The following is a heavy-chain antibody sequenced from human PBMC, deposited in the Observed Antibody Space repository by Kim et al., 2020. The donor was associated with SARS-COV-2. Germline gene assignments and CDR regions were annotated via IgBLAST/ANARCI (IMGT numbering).Heavy chain of an antibody. V-gene: IGHV3-33*01. Sequence: GGSLRLSCAASGFTFSSYGMHWVRQAPGKGLEWVAVIWYDGSNKYYADSAKGRFTISRDNSKNTLYLQMNSLRAEETAVYYCATLWFGELLGDDAFDIWGQGTMVTVSS. CDR2: IWYDGSNK. CDR3: ATLWFGELLGDDAFDI. D-gene: IGHD3-10*01. J-gene: IGHJ3*02. CDR1: GFTFSSYG.